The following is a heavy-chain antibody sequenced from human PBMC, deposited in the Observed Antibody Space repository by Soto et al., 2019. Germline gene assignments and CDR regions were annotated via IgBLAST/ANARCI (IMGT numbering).Heavy chain of an antibody. Sequence: GGSLGLSCAASGFTCSGSAIYWVRQASGKGLEWVGRIRSKANSYATAYAASVNGRFTISRDDSKITAYLQMNSLKTEDTAVYYCTCNRLSYPPAYYRLDVWGQGTTDTVSS. V-gene: IGHV3-73*01. CDR2: IRSKANSYAT. D-gene: IGHD3-16*02. CDR3: TCNRLSYPPAYYRLDV. CDR1: GFTCSGSA. J-gene: IGHJ6*02.